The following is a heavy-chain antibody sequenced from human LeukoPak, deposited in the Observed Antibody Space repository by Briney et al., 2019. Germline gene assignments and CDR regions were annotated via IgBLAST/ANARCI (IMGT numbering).Heavy chain of an antibody. Sequence: PGGSLRLSCAASGFTVISNYMSWVRQAPGNGLEWVSLIYSGGSTYYADSLRGRFTISRDNSKNTLCLQMNSLRAEDTAVYYCATTRYDAFDIWGQGTMVTVSS. CDR2: IYSGGST. J-gene: IGHJ3*02. V-gene: IGHV3-53*01. CDR3: ATTRYDAFDI. D-gene: IGHD4-17*01. CDR1: GFTVISNY.